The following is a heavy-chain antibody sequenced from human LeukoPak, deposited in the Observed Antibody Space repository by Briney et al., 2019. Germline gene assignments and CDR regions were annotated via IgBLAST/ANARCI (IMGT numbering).Heavy chain of an antibody. D-gene: IGHD2-2*01. V-gene: IGHV4-59*01. Sequence: SENLSLTCTVSGGSISSYYWGSIRQPPGKGLEWIGYIHYSGNTNYSPSLKSRVTISVDTSKNQFYLKLSSVTAADTAVYYCATADSTSWVDYWGQGTLVTVSS. CDR3: ATADSTSWVDY. CDR2: IHYSGNT. CDR1: GGSISSYY. J-gene: IGHJ4*02.